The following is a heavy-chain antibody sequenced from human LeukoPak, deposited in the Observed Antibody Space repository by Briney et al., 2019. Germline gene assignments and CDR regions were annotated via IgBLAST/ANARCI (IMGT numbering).Heavy chain of an antibody. V-gene: IGHV5-10-1*01. D-gene: IGHD6-13*01. J-gene: IGHJ5*02. Sequence: GESLRISCKGSGYSFSSHWITWVRQLPGKGLEWMGRIDPADSYTNYSPSFQGHVTISADKSISTAYLQWSSLKASDTAMYYCARLIAVADNWFDPWGQGTLVTVSS. CDR2: IDPADSYT. CDR3: ARLIAVADNWFDP. CDR1: GYSFSSHW.